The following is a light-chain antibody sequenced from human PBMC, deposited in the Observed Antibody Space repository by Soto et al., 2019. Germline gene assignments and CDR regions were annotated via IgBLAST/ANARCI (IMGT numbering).Light chain of an antibody. J-gene: IGKJ3*01. Sequence: EIVLTQSPGTLSLSPGERATLSCRASQSVSSSYLAWYQQKPGQAPRLLIYGASSRATGIPDRFSGSGSGTDFTLTISRLEPEDCAVYYCQQYGSSPETFDPGTNVDIK. CDR3: QQYGSSPET. CDR1: QSVSSSY. CDR2: GAS. V-gene: IGKV3-20*01.